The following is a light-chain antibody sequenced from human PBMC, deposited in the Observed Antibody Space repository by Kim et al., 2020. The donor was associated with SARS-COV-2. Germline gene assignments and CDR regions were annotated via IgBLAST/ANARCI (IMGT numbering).Light chain of an antibody. CDR2: AAS. Sequence: LSPGDRANLSCRASQGINNNFIAWYRQRPGQSPSLLIYAASTRAAGIPDRFSGSGYRTDFSLTISRLEPEDFAVYYCQQYGSSPQTFGQGTKLEI. J-gene: IGKJ2*01. V-gene: IGKV3-20*01. CDR3: QQYGSSPQT. CDR1: QGINNNF.